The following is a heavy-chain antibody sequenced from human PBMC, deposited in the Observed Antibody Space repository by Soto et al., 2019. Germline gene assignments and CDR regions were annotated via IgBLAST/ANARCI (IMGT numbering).Heavy chain of an antibody. J-gene: IGHJ4*02. CDR3: AKDRGVIAASWDY. D-gene: IGHD2-15*01. Sequence: EVQLLESGGGLVQPGGSLRLSCAASGFTFSSYAMSWVRQAPGKGLEWVSSISGTGGSTYYANSVKGRFTISRDNSKNTVYLQMSRLRDEDTAIYYCAKDRGVIAASWDYWGQGSLVTVSS. CDR1: GFTFSSYA. CDR2: ISGTGGST. V-gene: IGHV3-23*01.